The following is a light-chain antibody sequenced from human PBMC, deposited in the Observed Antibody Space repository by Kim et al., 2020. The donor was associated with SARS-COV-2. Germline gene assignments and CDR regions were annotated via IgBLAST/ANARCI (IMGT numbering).Light chain of an antibody. CDR1: GSNIGSNF. Sequence: GQRVTIACAGSGSNIGSNFVYCYQHLQGAAPKLLIYSNNKRPAGVPARCSCCESGTSAAPAISGLRSEDEAAYYCAAWDDSRSGVVFGGGTKLTVL. J-gene: IGLJ2*01. CDR3: AAWDDSRSGVV. V-gene: IGLV1-47*02. CDR2: SNN.